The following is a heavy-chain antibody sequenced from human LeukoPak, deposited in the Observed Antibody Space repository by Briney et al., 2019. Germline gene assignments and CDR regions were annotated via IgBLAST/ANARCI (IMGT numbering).Heavy chain of an antibody. CDR2: VNHSGST. Sequence: SETLSLTCAVYGGSFSGYYWSWIRQPPGKGLEWIGEVNHSGSTNYNPSLKSRVTISVDTSKNQFSLKLSSVTAADTAVYYCARGLIGDSSSWNKYYYYYYGMDVWGQGTTVTVSS. CDR3: ARGLIGDSSSWNKYYYYYYGMDV. V-gene: IGHV4-34*01. D-gene: IGHD6-13*01. CDR1: GGSFSGYY. J-gene: IGHJ6*02.